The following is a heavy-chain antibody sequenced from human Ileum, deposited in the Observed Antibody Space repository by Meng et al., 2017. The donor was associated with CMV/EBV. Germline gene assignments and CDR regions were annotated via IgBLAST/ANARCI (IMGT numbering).Heavy chain of an antibody. CDR2: IYYSGST. J-gene: IGHJ6*02. CDR3: ARVGQGQYQLLSGRYYYYGMDV. V-gene: IGHV4-59*01. Sequence: SETLSLTCTVSGGSISSYYWSWIRQPPGKGLEWIGYIYYSGSTNYNPSLKSRVTISVDTSKNQFSLKLSSVTAADTAVYYCARVGQGQYQLLSGRYYYYGMDVWGQGNTV. CDR1: GGSISSYY. D-gene: IGHD2-2*01.